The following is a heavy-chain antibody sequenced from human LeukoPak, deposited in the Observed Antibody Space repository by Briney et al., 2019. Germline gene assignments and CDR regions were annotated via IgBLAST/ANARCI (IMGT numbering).Heavy chain of an antibody. D-gene: IGHD5-18*01. J-gene: IGHJ5*02. V-gene: IGHV1-3*01. CDR3: ARPRGYSYGYLGWFDP. CDR1: GFTFTSYA. Sequence: PGRSLRLSCAASGFTFTSYAMHWVRQAPGQRLEWMGWINAGNGNTKYSQKFQGRVTITRDTSANTAYMELSSLRSEDTAVYYCARPRGYSYGYLGWFDPWGQGTLVTVSS. CDR2: INAGNGNT.